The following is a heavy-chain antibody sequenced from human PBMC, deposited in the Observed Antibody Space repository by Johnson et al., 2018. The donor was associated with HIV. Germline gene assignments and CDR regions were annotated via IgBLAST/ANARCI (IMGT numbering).Heavy chain of an antibody. Sequence: MQLVESGGGIVRPGGSLRLSCVASGFTFDDYGMSWVRQGPGKGLEWVTGLNWNGGRTGYAASVKGRLTISRDNAKNSLYLQMNSLRAEDMALYYCARAVGGSYHDAFDSWGQGTMVTVSS. D-gene: IGHD1-26*01. CDR2: LNWNGGRT. J-gene: IGHJ3*02. CDR3: ARAVGGSYHDAFDS. CDR1: GFTFDDYG. V-gene: IGHV3-20*04.